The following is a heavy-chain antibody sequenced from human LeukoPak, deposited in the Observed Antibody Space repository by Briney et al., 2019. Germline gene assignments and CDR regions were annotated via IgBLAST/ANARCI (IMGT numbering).Heavy chain of an antibody. Sequence: GGSLRLSCAASGFTFSTSWMHWVRQTPGKGLVWVSRIKSDGSTTTYADSVKGRFTISRDNAKNTLFLQMNSLRAEDTAVYYCASGSFCTNGVCYKGFDYWGQGTLVSVSS. J-gene: IGHJ4*02. CDR3: ASGSFCTNGVCYKGFDY. CDR1: GFTFSTSW. V-gene: IGHV3-74*01. CDR2: IKSDGSTT. D-gene: IGHD2-8*01.